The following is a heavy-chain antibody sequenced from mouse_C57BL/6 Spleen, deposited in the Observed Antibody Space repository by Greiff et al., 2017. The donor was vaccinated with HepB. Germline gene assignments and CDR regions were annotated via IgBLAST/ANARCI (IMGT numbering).Heavy chain of an antibody. J-gene: IGHJ4*01. CDR3: TRDGIRLRRYYYAMDY. V-gene: IGHV1-15*01. CDR1: GYTFTDYE. D-gene: IGHD2-4*01. CDR2: IDPETGGT. Sequence: VQLQQSGAELVRPGASVTLSCKASGYTFTDYEMHWVKQTPVHGLEWIGAIDPETGGTAYNQKFKGKAILTADKSSSTAYMELRSLTSEDSAVYYCTRDGIRLRRYYYAMDYWGQGTSVTVSS.